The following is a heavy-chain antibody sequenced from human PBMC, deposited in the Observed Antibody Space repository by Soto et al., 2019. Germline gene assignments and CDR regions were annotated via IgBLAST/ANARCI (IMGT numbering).Heavy chain of an antibody. J-gene: IGHJ4*02. CDR1: GFTYSSYA. CDR3: ASDEGSYYDSSGHGGYFDY. CDR2: ISYDGSNK. Sequence: QVQLVESGGGVVQPGRSLRLSCAASGFTYSSYAMHWVHQAPGKGLEWVAVISYDGSNKYYADSVKGRFTISRDNSKNTLYLQMNSLRAEDTAVYYCASDEGSYYDSSGHGGYFDYWGQGTLVTVSS. D-gene: IGHD3-22*01. V-gene: IGHV3-30-3*01.